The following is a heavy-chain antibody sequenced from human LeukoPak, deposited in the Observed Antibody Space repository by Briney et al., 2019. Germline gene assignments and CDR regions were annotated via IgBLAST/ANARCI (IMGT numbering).Heavy chain of an antibody. Sequence: SETLSLTCTVSGGSISSYYWSWIRQPAGKGLEWIGRIYTSGSTNYNPSLKSRVTMSVDTSKNQFSLKLSSVTAADTAVYYCANGGAVAGKGYFDYWGQGTLVTVSS. J-gene: IGHJ4*02. D-gene: IGHD6-19*01. CDR2: IYTSGST. V-gene: IGHV4-4*07. CDR1: GGSISSYY. CDR3: ANGGAVAGKGYFDY.